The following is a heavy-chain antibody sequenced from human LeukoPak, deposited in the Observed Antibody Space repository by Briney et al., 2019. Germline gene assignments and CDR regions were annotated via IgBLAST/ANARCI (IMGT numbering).Heavy chain of an antibody. Sequence: GGSLRLSCAASGFTFSTYAMSWVRQAAGKGLEWVSLISGSGGGTYYADSVKGRFTISRDNSKNTLYLQLNSLRVEDTAVYYCAKVPRGAEDAFDIWGQGTMVTVSS. J-gene: IGHJ3*02. CDR1: GFTFSTYA. V-gene: IGHV3-23*01. CDR3: AKVPRGAEDAFDI. D-gene: IGHD1-26*01. CDR2: ISGSGGGT.